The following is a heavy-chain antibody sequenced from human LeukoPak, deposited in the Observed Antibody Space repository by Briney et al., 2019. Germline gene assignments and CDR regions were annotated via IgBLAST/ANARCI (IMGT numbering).Heavy chain of an antibody. D-gene: IGHD1-26*01. CDR2: INPNSGGT. Sequence: ASVKVSCKASGYTLTGYYMHWVRQAPGQGLEWMGWINPNSGGTNYAQKFQGRVTMTRDTSISTAYMELSRLRSDDTAVYYCATTVGATIVVYFDYWGQGTLVTVSS. CDR1: GYTLTGYY. CDR3: ATTVGATIVVYFDY. V-gene: IGHV1-2*02. J-gene: IGHJ4*02.